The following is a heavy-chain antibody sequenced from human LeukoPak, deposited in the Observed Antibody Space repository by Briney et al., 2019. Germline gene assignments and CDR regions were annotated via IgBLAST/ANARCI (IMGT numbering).Heavy chain of an antibody. J-gene: IGHJ4*02. Sequence: GGSLRLSCAASGFTFSSYGMHWVRQATGKGLEWVSVIGTSGDTYYAGSVKGRFTISRENAKNSLYLQMNSLTAGDTAVYFCSRVGSSGWPNYFDSWGQGTLVTVSS. CDR3: SRVGSSGWPNYFDS. D-gene: IGHD6-19*01. CDR2: IGTSGDT. CDR1: GFTFSSYG. V-gene: IGHV3-13*04.